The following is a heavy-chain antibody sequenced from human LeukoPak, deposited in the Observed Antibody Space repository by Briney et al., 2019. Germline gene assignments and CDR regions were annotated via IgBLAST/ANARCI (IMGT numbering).Heavy chain of an antibody. D-gene: IGHD6-13*01. J-gene: IGHJ4*02. CDR2: IYYTGTT. V-gene: IGHV4-59*01. CDR3: ARTDSWYYYFDY. CDR1: GGSISTYY. Sequence: SETLSLTCTVSGGSISTYYWTWIRQPPGKGLEWIGYIYYTGTTNYNPSLKSRVTISVDTSKNQFSLKLSSVTAADTAVYYCARTDSWYYYFDYWGQGALVTVSS.